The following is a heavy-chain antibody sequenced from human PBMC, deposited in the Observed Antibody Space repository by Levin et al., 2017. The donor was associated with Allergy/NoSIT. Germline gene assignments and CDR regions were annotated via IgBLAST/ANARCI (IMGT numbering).Heavy chain of an antibody. V-gene: IGHV3-23*01. D-gene: IGHD2-15*01. CDR3: AKASGGSCYSQVQE. J-gene: IGHJ1*01. Sequence: QTGGSLRLSCAASGFTFTNYAMSWVRQAPGKGLEWVSVTCGSSGGTYYADSVKGRSTISRDISKNTLFLNISSLRAEDTAVYYCAKASGGSCYSQVQEWGQGTLVTVSS. CDR2: TCGSSGGT. CDR1: GFTFTNYA.